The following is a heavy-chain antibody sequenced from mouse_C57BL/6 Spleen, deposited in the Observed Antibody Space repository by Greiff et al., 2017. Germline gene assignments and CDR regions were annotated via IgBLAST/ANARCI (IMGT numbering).Heavy chain of an antibody. D-gene: IGHD2-4*01. CDR2: IDPNSGGT. V-gene: IGHV1-72*01. Sequence: QVQLQQPGAELVKPGASVKLSCKASGYTFTSYWMHWVKQRPGRGLEWIGRIDPNSGGTKYNEKFKSKATLTVDKPSSTAYMQLSSLTSEDAAVYYCSGRSDYDPLYAMDYWGQGTSVTVSS. J-gene: IGHJ4*01. CDR3: SGRSDYDPLYAMDY. CDR1: GYTFTSYW.